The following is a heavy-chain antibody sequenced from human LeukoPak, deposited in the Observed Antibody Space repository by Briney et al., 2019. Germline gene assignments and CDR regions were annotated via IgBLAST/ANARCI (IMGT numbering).Heavy chain of an antibody. V-gene: IGHV3-74*01. CDR1: GFTFSDYW. CDR3: ASNLGARNAFDI. J-gene: IGHJ3*02. D-gene: IGHD1-1*01. CDR2: INTDGSIT. Sequence: GGSLRLSCAASGFTFSDYWIHWVRQAPGKGLVWVSRINTDGSITYYADSVKGRFTISRDNSKNTLYLQVNSLRAEDTAVYYCASNLGARNAFDIWGQGTMVTVSS.